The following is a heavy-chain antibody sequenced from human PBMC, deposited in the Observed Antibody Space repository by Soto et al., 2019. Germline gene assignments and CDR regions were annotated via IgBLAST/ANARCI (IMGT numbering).Heavy chain of an antibody. J-gene: IGHJ4*02. CDR1: GGSISTTNSY. CDR3: ARRLGGSFNIDF. CDR2: IYYTGST. Sequence: SETLSLTCTVSGGSISTTNSYWVWIRQPPGKGLDWIGNIYYTGSTYYNPSLKSRVTIFEDTSKNQFSLKLTSVSAADTAVYYCARRLGGSFNIDFWGQGTLVTVSS. D-gene: IGHD2-15*01. V-gene: IGHV4-39*01.